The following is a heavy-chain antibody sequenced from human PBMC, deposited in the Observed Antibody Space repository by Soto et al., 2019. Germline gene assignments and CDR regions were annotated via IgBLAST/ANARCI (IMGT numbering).Heavy chain of an antibody. D-gene: IGHD3-3*01. CDR3: ARSFTKSRRGGVAFDY. V-gene: IGHV1-69*01. J-gene: IGHJ4*02. Sequence: VQLVQSGAEVKTPGSSVKVSCTTSGGIISSFAINWVRQAPGQGLEWMGGIIPSDGTTKYAGNFQGRVTITADASTSTAYMDPSSLRPEDTAVYYCARSFTKSRRGGVAFDYWGQGTLLTVSP. CDR2: IIPSDGTT. CDR1: GGIISSFA.